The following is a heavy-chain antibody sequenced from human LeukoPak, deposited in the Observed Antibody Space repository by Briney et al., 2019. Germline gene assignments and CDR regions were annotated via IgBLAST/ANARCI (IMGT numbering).Heavy chain of an antibody. D-gene: IGHD3-10*01. CDR1: GFTFSSYW. CDR3: ARSSGSGSYTPYYYYGMDV. V-gene: IGHV3-7*01. J-gene: IGHJ6*02. Sequence: GGSLRLSCAASGFTFSSYWMSWVRQAPGKGLEWVANIKQDGSEKYYVDSVKGRFTISRDNAKSSLYLQMNSLRAEDTAVYYCARSSGSGSYTPYYYYGMDVWGQGTTVTVSS. CDR2: IKQDGSEK.